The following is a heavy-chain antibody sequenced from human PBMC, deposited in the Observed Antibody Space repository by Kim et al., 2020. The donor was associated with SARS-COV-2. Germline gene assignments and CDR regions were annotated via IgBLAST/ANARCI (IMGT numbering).Heavy chain of an antibody. D-gene: IGHD3-3*01. Sequence: SHADYVQGRYTISRDNSKNALYLQMNSLRAEDTAVYYCARGEWLLPKDYWGQGTLVTVSS. J-gene: IGHJ4*02. V-gene: IGHV3-53*01. CDR3: ARGEWLLPKDY.